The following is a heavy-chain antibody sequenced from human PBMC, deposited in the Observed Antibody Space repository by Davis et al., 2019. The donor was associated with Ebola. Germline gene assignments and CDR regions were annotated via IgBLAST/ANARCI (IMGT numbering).Heavy chain of an antibody. V-gene: IGHV3-53*01. D-gene: IGHD2-2*01. Sequence: GESLKISCAASGFTVSSNYMSWVRQAPGKGLEWVSVIYSGGSTYYADSVKGRFTISRDNAKNSLYLQMNSLRAEDTAVYYCARRGCSSTSCSITPMDYWGQGTLVTVSS. CDR3: ARRGCSSTSCSITPMDY. J-gene: IGHJ4*02. CDR1: GFTVSSNY. CDR2: IYSGGST.